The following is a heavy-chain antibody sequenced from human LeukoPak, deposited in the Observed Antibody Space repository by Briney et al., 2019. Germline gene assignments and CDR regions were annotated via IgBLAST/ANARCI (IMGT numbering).Heavy chain of an antibody. Sequence: GGSLRLSCAASGFTFSSYAMDWVRQAPGKGLEWVSGISDSGGYTYYADSVKGRFTISRDNSKNTLYLQINSLRAEDTAVYSWAKEGLVATDWGQGTRVTASS. CDR2: ISDSGGYT. V-gene: IGHV3-23*01. CDR1: GFTFSSYA. D-gene: IGHD5-12*01. J-gene: IGHJ4*02. CDR3: AKEGLVATD.